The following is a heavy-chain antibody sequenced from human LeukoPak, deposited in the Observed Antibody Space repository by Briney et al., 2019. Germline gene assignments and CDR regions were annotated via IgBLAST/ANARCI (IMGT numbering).Heavy chain of an antibody. CDR3: ARLFCYGDYGGGGDY. CDR2: ISTRSSYI. D-gene: IGHD4-17*01. J-gene: IGHJ4*02. Sequence: GGSLRLSCAASGFTFGSFGMNWVRQAPGKGLEWVSSISTRSSYIYYADSVEGRFTVSRDNAKSSLYLQMNSLRAEDTAVYYCARLFCYGDYGGGGDYWGQGTLVTVSS. V-gene: IGHV3-21*01. CDR1: GFTFGSFG.